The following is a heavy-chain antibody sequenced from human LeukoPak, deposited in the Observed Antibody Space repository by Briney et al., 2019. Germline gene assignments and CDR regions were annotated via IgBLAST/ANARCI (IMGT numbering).Heavy chain of an antibody. D-gene: IGHD1-26*01. V-gene: IGHV3-7*01. CDR1: GFTFSSYR. J-gene: IGHJ4*02. Sequence: GGPLRLSCAASGFTFSSYRMSWVRQAPGKGLEWVANIKQDGSEKYYVDSVKGRFTISRDNAKNSLYLQMNSLRAEDTAVYYCAREGSIVGDYFDYWGQGTLVTVSS. CDR2: IKQDGSEK. CDR3: AREGSIVGDYFDY.